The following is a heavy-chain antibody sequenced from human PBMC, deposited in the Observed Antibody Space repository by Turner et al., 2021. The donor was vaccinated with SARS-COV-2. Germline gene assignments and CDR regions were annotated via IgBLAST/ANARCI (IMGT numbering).Heavy chain of an antibody. V-gene: IGHV4-39*01. CDR2: IYYSGST. J-gene: IGHJ3*02. CDR1: GGSISIGGYY. D-gene: IGHD6-19*01. CDR3: ASPGGNSGWFFAYDI. Sequence: QVQLQESGPGLVKPSQTLSLTCTVSGGSISIGGYYWSWIRQHPGKGLEWIGSIYYSGSTYYNPSLKSRVTISVDTSKNQFSLKLNSVTAADTAVYYCASPGGNSGWFFAYDIWGQGTMVTVSS.